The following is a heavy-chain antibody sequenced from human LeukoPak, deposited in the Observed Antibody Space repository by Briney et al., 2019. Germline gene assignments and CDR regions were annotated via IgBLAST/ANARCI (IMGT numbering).Heavy chain of an antibody. CDR2: ISAYNGNT. D-gene: IGHD2-2*01. CDR1: GYTFTSYG. J-gene: IGHJ3*02. CDR3: ASSVVPAANDAFDI. V-gene: IGHV1-18*01. Sequence: ASVKVSCKASGYTFTSYGISWVRQAPGQGLEWMGWISAYNGNTNYAQKLQGRVTMTTDTPTSTAYMELRSLRSDDTAVYYCASSVVPAANDAFDIWGQGTMVTVSS.